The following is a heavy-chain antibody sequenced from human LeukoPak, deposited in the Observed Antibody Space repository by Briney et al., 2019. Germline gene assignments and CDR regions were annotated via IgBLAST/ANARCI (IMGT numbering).Heavy chain of an antibody. CDR1: GFTFSSYG. CDR2: IWYDGSNK. CDR3: AKKNYDYVWGSYHPDNDAFDI. D-gene: IGHD3-16*02. J-gene: IGHJ3*02. V-gene: IGHV3-33*06. Sequence: GGSVRLSCAASGFTFSSYGMHWVRQAPGKGLEWVAVIWYDGSNKYYADSVKGRFTISRDNSKNTLYLQMNSLRAEDTAVYYCAKKNYDYVWGSYHPDNDAFDIWGQGTMVTVSS.